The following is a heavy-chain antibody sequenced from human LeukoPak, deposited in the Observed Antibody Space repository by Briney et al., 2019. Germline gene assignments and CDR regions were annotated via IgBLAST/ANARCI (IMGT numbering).Heavy chain of an antibody. J-gene: IGHJ4*02. D-gene: IGHD3-3*01. CDR3: AGLKVTTSPRGLLEY. CDR1: GGSFSGYY. CDR2: INHSGST. Sequence: SETLSLTCAVYGGSFSGYYWSWIRQPPGKGLEWIGEINHSGSTNYNPSLKSRVTISVDTSKNQFSLKLSSVTAADTAVYYCAGLKVTTSPRGLLEYWGQGTLVTVSS. V-gene: IGHV4-34*01.